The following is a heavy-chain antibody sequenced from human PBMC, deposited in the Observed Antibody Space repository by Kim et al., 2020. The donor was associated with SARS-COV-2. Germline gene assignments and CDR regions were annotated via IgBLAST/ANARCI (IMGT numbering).Heavy chain of an antibody. CDR1: GLTFRSYA. CDR3: TKDRSVPGTPSV. CDR2: ISGSGGST. V-gene: IGHV3-23*01. J-gene: IGHJ4*02. D-gene: IGHD6-19*01. Sequence: GGSLRLSCTTSGLTFRSYAMNWVRQAPGKGLEWVSGISGSGGSTYYADSVKGRFTMSRDVLKNTVYLQMSSLRADDTARYFCTKDRSVPGTPSVWGQGTLVTVSS.